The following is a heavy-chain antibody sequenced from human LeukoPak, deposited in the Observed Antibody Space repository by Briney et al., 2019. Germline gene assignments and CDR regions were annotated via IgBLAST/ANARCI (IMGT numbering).Heavy chain of an antibody. Sequence: SETLSLTCSVNGGSFSGYSYSWIRQPPGKGLEWIGEINHTGSIRYNPSLKGPVTISVDTSKKHFSLEMSSVTAADTAVYYCARGEVRTAKTYTWSSRPYYSYSYMDVWGKGTTVTVSS. CDR3: ARGEVRTAKTYTWSSRPYYSYSYMDV. V-gene: IGHV4-34*01. J-gene: IGHJ6*03. D-gene: IGHD3-3*01. CDR2: INHTGSI. CDR1: GGSFSGYS.